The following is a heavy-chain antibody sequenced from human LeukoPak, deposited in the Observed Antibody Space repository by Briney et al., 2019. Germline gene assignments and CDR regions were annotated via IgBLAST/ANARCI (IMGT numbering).Heavy chain of an antibody. D-gene: IGHD5-24*01. CDR1: GFTFRSYW. V-gene: IGHV3-7*01. Sequence: PGGSLRLSCAASGFTFRSYWMNWVRQAPGKGLEWAANIKQDGSEKYYVDSVKGRFTVSRDNAKNSLYLQMNSLRAKDTAVYYCARSRDGYNYPYDYWGQGTLVTVSS. CDR3: ARSRDGYNYPYDY. J-gene: IGHJ4*02. CDR2: IKQDGSEK.